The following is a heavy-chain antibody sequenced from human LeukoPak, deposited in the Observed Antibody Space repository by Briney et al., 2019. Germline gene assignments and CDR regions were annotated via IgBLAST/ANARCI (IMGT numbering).Heavy chain of an antibody. CDR2: IIPIFGTA. Sequence: SVKVSCKASGGTFSSYAISWVRQAPGQGLEWMGGIIPIFGTANYAQNFQGRVTITTDESTSTAYMELSSLRSEDTAVYYCASGSPGYSYGYGHLFDYWGQGTLVTVSS. J-gene: IGHJ4*02. V-gene: IGHV1-69*05. D-gene: IGHD5-18*01. CDR1: GGTFSSYA. CDR3: ASGSPGYSYGYGHLFDY.